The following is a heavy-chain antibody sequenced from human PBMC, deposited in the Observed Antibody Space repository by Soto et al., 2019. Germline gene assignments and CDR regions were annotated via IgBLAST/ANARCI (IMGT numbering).Heavy chain of an antibody. Sequence: PSETLSLTCTVSGGSVTNSSYYWGWIRQSPGKGLEWIGSVYYRGRSYSKSSVKSRVTISVDTSKNRFSLSLNSVTASDTAVYFCVSQRTTVPTQAYFELLGPGSPGHRLL. J-gene: IGHJ4*02. D-gene: IGHD4-17*01. CDR1: GGSVTNSSYY. CDR3: VSQRTTVPTQAYFEL. V-gene: IGHV4-39*01. CDR2: VYYRGRS.